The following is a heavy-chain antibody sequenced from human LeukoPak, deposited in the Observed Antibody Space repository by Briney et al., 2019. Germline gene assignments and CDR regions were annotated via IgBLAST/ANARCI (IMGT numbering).Heavy chain of an antibody. Sequence: PSETLSLTCAVYGGSFSGYYWSWIRQPPGKGREWIGEINHSGSTNYNPSLKSRVTISVDTSKNQFSLKLSSVTAADTAVYYCARGVPFYYGSGRRTPFDYWGQGTLVTVSS. CDR3: ARGVPFYYGSGRRTPFDY. CDR1: GGSFSGYY. V-gene: IGHV4-34*01. J-gene: IGHJ4*02. CDR2: INHSGST. D-gene: IGHD3-10*01.